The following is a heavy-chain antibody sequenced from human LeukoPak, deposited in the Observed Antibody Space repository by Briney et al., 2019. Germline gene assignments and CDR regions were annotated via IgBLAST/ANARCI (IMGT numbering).Heavy chain of an antibody. J-gene: IGHJ4*02. CDR1: GFTFSSYS. CDR2: ISSSGSTI. CDR3: ARKRLGSGTYVIDY. V-gene: IGHV3-48*04. Sequence: GGSLRLSCAASGFTFSSYSMNWVRQAPGKGLEWVSYISSSGSTIYYADSVKGRFTISRDNAKSSLFLQMNSLRAEDTAVYYCARKRLGSGTYVIDYWGQGTLVTVSS. D-gene: IGHD3-10*01.